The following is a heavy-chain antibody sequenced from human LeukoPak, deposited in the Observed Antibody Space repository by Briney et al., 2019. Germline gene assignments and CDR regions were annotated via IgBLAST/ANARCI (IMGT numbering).Heavy chain of an antibody. Sequence: GGSLRLSCAASGFTVSSNYMSWVRQAPGKGLEWVASISSRSKYIYHASSVKGRFTISRDNAKNSLYLQMNSLRAEDTAVYYCARWGYYGSGSYSNWFDPWGQGTLVTVSS. CDR2: ISSRSKYI. D-gene: IGHD3-10*01. CDR3: ARWGYYGSGSYSNWFDP. J-gene: IGHJ5*02. V-gene: IGHV3-21*01. CDR1: GFTVSSNY.